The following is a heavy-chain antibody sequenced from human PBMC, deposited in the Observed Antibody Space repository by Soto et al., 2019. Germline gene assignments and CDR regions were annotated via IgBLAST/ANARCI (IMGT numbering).Heavy chain of an antibody. CDR1: GFIFSTYT. J-gene: IGHJ2*01. D-gene: IGHD6-25*01. V-gene: IGHV3-23*01. CDR2: ITGTGGGGDT. Sequence: GGSLRLSCAASGFIFSTYTMSWVRQAPGKGLEWVSAITGTGGGGDTYYSDSVKGPFTLYRDNSKNTLYLESNRLRVEDTAFYYCAKGSGPYSPYFLELWG. CDR3: AKGSGPYSPYFLEL.